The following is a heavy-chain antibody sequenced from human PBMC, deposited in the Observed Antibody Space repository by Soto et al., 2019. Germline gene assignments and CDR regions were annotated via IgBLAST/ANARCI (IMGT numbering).Heavy chain of an antibody. V-gene: IGHV3-73*01. CDR2: IRNKTNSYAT. CDR3: TMGSITIFGPLQWISVA. Sequence: GGSLRLSCAASGFTFTGSAVHWVRQASGKGLEWVGRIRNKTNSYATAYAASVKGRFTISRDDSKNTAYLQMNSLKTEDTAVYYCTMGSITIFGPLQWISVAWGQGTLVTVSS. J-gene: IGHJ5*02. D-gene: IGHD3-3*01. CDR1: GFTFTGSA.